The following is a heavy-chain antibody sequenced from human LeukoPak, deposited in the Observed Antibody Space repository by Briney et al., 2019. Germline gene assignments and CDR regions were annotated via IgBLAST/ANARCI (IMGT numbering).Heavy chain of an antibody. CDR2: ISSSSSYM. D-gene: IGHD2-21*01. Sequence: PGGSLRLSCVASGFTFSGYDMNWVRQAPGKGLEWVSSISSSSSYMYYADSVKGRFTISRDNAKNSLYLQMNSLRAEDTAVYYCARGLCGGDCYDYWGQGNLVTASS. V-gene: IGHV3-21*01. CDR1: GFTFSGYD. CDR3: ARGLCGGDCYDY. J-gene: IGHJ4*02.